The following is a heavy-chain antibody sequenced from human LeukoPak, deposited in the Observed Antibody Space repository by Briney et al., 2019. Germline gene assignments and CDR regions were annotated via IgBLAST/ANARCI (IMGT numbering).Heavy chain of an antibody. CDR2: INSDGSST. D-gene: IGHD6-6*01. Sequence: GGSLRPSCAASGFTFSSYWMHWVRQAPGKGLVWVSRINSDGSSTSYADSVKGRFTISRDNAKNTLYLQMNSLRAEDTAVYYCARGFLGLASPGYWGQGTLVTVSS. CDR3: ARGFLGLASPGY. V-gene: IGHV3-74*01. CDR1: GFTFSSYW. J-gene: IGHJ4*02.